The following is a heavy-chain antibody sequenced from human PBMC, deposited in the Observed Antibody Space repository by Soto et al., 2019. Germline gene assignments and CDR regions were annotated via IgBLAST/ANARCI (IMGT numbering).Heavy chain of an antibody. D-gene: IGHD1-26*01. CDR1: GGYISSYY. V-gene: IGHV4-59*01. CDR2: IYYSGST. Sequence: SETLSLTCTVSGGYISSYYWSWIRQPPGKGLEWIGYIYYSGSTNYNPSLKSRVTISVDTSKNQFSLKLSSVTAADTAVYYCARSDLRENAFDIWGQGTMVTVSS. CDR3: ARSDLRENAFDI. J-gene: IGHJ3*02.